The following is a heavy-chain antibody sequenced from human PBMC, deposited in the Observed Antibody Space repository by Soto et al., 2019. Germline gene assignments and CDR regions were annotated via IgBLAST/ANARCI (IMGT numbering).Heavy chain of an antibody. V-gene: IGHV3-30*18. CDR2: ISYDGSNK. J-gene: IGHJ5*02. Sequence: PGGSLRLSCAASGFTFSSYGMHWVRQAPGKGLEWVAVISYDGSNKYYADSVKGRFTISRDNSKNTLYLQMNSLRAEDTAVYYCAKDLGVAAAAPYNWFDPWGQGTLVTVS. CDR1: GFTFSSYG. D-gene: IGHD6-13*01. CDR3: AKDLGVAAAAPYNWFDP.